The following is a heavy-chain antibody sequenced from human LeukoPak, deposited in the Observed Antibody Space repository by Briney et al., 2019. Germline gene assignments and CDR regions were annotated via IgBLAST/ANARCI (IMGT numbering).Heavy chain of an antibody. V-gene: IGHV3-53*01. D-gene: IGHD6-19*01. CDR2: IYSGGGR. CDR3: ARDQKRYSSGWLLPRANDPFDY. CDR1: GFIVSSNY. Sequence: GGSLRLSCAASGFIVSSNYMSWVRQAPGKGLEWVAVIYSGGGRNYADSVKGRFTISRDNSKNTVYLQMNSLRAEDTAAYYCARDQKRYSSGWLLPRANDPFDYWGQGTLVTVSS. J-gene: IGHJ4*02.